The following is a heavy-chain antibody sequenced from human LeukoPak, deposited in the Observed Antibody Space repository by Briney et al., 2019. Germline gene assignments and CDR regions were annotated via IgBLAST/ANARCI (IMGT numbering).Heavy chain of an antibody. CDR1: GLTSSCYW. D-gene: IGHD6-13*01. Sequence: GGSLRLSCAASGLTSSCYWMHWVRQGPGKGLVWVSRPKIDGISTTYADSVKGRFTISRDNAKNTLYLQMNSLRAEDTAVYYCAKLGYNSWDFDYWGQGTVVTVSS. J-gene: IGHJ4*02. CDR2: PKIDGIST. V-gene: IGHV3-74*03. CDR3: AKLGYNSWDFDY.